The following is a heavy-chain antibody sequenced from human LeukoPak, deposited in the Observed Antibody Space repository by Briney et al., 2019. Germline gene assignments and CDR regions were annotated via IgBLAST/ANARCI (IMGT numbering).Heavy chain of an antibody. Sequence: PSETLSLTCTVSGHSISSGYYWGWIRPPPGEGMEWIGSIYHSGSTYYNPSLKSRVTISLETSKNQFSLKLSSVTAADTAVYYCGRGGGGSGRGASMGYYYYGMDVWGQGTTVTVSS. CDR2: IYHSGST. D-gene: IGHD6-19*01. CDR1: GHSISSGYY. V-gene: IGHV4-38-2*02. J-gene: IGHJ6*02. CDR3: GRGGGGSGRGASMGYYYYGMDV.